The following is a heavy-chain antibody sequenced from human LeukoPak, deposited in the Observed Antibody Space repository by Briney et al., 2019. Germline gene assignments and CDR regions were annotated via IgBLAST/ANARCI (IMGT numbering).Heavy chain of an antibody. CDR3: AKNWVASSWFNWFDP. Sequence: GGSLRLSCAASGFTLSTYALSWVRQAPGKGLEWVSSISGSAGGTYYADSVKGRFTISRDNSKSTLYLQMHSLRAEDTAVHYCAKNWVASSWFNWFDPWGQGTLVTVSS. J-gene: IGHJ5*02. CDR2: ISGSAGGT. V-gene: IGHV3-23*01. CDR1: GFTLSTYA. D-gene: IGHD6-13*01.